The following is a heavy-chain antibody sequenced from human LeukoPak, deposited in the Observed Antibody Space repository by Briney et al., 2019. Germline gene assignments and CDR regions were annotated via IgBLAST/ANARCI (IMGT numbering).Heavy chain of an antibody. J-gene: IGHJ4*02. CDR3: ARDGTSTDDY. CDR1: GYTVSNFG. D-gene: IGHD2-2*01. V-gene: IGHV1-18*01. Sequence: ASVKVSCKTSGYTVSNFGINWVRQAPGQGLEWMGWISGNNDNTNYGQKFQGRFTVTTDSSTSTAYMELRNLRFDDTAVYYCARDGTSTDDYWGQGTLVTVSS. CDR2: ISGNNDNT.